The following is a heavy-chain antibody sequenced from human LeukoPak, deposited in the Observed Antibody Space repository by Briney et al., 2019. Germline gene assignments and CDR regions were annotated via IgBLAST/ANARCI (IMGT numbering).Heavy chain of an antibody. D-gene: IGHD6-13*01. CDR1: GFTFSASA. Sequence: PGGSLRLSCAASGFTFSASAMSWVRQAPGKGLEWVSLIGGSGGGTYYADSVKGRFSISRDNSKNTLYLQMNSLRAEDTAVYYCAKDSSNWAFDYWGQGTLVTVSS. CDR2: IGGSGGGT. V-gene: IGHV3-23*01. CDR3: AKDSSNWAFDY. J-gene: IGHJ4*02.